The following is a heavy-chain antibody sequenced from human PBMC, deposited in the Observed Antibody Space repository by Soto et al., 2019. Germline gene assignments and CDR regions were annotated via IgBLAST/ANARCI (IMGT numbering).Heavy chain of an antibody. CDR2: ISPIFGTA. CDR3: ARDGGRHSGGIDY. D-gene: IGHD1-26*01. Sequence: QVQLVQSGAEVKKPGSSVNVSCKASGGTFSSYSINWVRQAPGQGLEWMGEISPIFGTASYAQKFQGRVTIPADESTSTAYMELSSLRSEDTAVYYCARDGGRHSGGIDYWGQGTLVTVSS. V-gene: IGHV1-69*01. J-gene: IGHJ4*02. CDR1: GGTFSSYS.